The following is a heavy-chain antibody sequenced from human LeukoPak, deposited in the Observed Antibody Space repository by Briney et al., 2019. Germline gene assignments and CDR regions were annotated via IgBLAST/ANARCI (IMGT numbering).Heavy chain of an antibody. CDR2: INPNSGGT. CDR3: AVLSMTTVVQVDY. CDR1: GYTFTGYY. Sequence: ASVKVSCKASGYTFTGYYMHWVRQAPGQGLEWMGWINPNSGGTNYAQKFQGRVTMTRDTSISTAYMELSRLRSDDTAVYSCAVLSMTTVVQVDYWGQGTLVTVSS. D-gene: IGHD4-23*01. V-gene: IGHV1-2*02. J-gene: IGHJ4*02.